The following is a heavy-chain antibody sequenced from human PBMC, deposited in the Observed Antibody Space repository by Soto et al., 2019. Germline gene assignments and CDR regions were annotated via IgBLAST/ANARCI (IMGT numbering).Heavy chain of an antibody. D-gene: IGHD3-22*01. Sequence: AVKVSCKASGGTFSSYAISWVRHAPGQGXEWMGGIIPIFGTANYAQKFQGRVTITADESTSTAYMELSSLRSEDTAVYYCASWGYYDSSGYYYPAATFDYWGQGTLVTVSS. CDR1: GGTFSSYA. J-gene: IGHJ4*02. V-gene: IGHV1-69*13. CDR3: ASWGYYDSSGYYYPAATFDY. CDR2: IIPIFGTA.